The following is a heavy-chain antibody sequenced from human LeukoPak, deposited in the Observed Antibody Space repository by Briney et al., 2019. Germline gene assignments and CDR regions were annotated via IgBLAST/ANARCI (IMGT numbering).Heavy chain of an antibody. Sequence: KTSETLSLTCTVSGGSISSSSYYWGWIRQPPGKGLEWIGSIYYSGSTYYNPSLKSRVTISVDTSKNQFSLKLSSVTAAETAVYYCARRVNSSGYYHYYYYMDVWGKGTTVTVSS. D-gene: IGHD3-22*01. CDR1: GGSISSSSYY. J-gene: IGHJ6*03. CDR3: ARRVNSSGYYHYYYYMDV. V-gene: IGHV4-39*01. CDR2: IYYSGST.